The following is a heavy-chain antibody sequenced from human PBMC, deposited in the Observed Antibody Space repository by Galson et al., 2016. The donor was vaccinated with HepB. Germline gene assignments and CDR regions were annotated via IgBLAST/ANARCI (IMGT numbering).Heavy chain of an antibody. CDR2: VRNSINNFAT. Sequence: SLRLSCAASGFTFSGSAMHWVRQASGRGLEWVGHVRNSINNFATEYAPSVKGRFTIFRDDSKNTAYLQINSLKTEDTAVYYCARQAVDSRDNSRWSYIDSWGQGTQVTVSS. CDR1: GFTFSGSA. CDR3: ARQAVDSRDNSRWSYIDS. J-gene: IGHJ5*01. D-gene: IGHD6-13*01. V-gene: IGHV3-73*01.